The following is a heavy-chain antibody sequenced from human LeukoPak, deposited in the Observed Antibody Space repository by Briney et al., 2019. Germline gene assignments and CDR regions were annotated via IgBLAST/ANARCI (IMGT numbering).Heavy chain of an antibody. V-gene: IGHV4-30-2*01. CDR1: GGSISSGGYS. J-gene: IGHJ4*02. D-gene: IGHD5-18*01. Sequence: SQTLSLTCAVSGGSISSGGYSWSWIRQPPGKGLEWIGYIYHSGSTYYNPSLKSRVTISVDRSKNQFSLKLSSVTAADTAVYYCATLDTAMAAFDYWGQGTLVIVSS. CDR2: IYHSGST. CDR3: ATLDTAMAAFDY.